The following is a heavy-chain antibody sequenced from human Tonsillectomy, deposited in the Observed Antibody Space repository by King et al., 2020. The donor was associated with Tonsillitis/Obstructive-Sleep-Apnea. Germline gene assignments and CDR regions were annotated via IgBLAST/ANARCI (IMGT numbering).Heavy chain of an antibody. CDR3: ARGGPIAVPGTGNFDY. Sequence: VQLVESGGGLVKPGGSLRLSCAASGFTFSEHYMSWIRQAQGKGLEWVSYISSSSSYTNYADSVKGRFTSSRDNAKNSLYLQMNSLRAEDTAVYYCARGGPIAVPGTGNFDYWGQGTLVTVSS. CDR2: ISSSSSYT. D-gene: IGHD6-19*01. J-gene: IGHJ4*02. CDR1: GFTFSEHY. V-gene: IGHV3-11*05.